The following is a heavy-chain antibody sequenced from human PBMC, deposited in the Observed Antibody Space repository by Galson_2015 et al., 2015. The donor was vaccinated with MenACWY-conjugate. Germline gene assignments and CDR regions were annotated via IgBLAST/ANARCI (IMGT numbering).Heavy chain of an antibody. Sequence: SVKVSCKASGYTFSSYAISWVRQAPGQGLEWMGGIIPIFGTANYAQKFQGRVTITVDESTSTAFMELSSLRSEDTAVYYCASGRELLANFDYGGQGTLVTVSS. D-gene: IGHD1-26*01. J-gene: IGHJ4*02. CDR1: GYTFSSYA. CDR3: ASGRELLANFDY. V-gene: IGHV1-69*13. CDR2: IIPIFGTA.